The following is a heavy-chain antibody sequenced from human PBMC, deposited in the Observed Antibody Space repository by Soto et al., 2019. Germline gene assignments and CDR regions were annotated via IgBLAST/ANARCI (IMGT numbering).Heavy chain of an antibody. CDR1: GGSISSYY. D-gene: IGHD6-19*01. Sequence: PSETLSLTCTVSGGSISSYYWSWIRQPPGKGLEWIGYIYYSGSTNYNPSLKSRVTISVDTSKNQFSLKLSSVTAADTAVYYCARVEAVAGVYNYHGLDVWGQGTAVTVSS. CDR2: IYYSGST. J-gene: IGHJ6*02. V-gene: IGHV4-59*01. CDR3: ARVEAVAGVYNYHGLDV.